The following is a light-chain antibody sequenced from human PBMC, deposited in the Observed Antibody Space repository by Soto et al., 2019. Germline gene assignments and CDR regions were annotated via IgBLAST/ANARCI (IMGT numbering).Light chain of an antibody. CDR2: DDS. J-gene: IGKJ5*01. CDR3: QQYNNWPPIT. V-gene: IGKV3-11*01. CDR1: QSITNY. Sequence: EIVMTQSPATLCVSPGERATLSCRASQSITNYLAWYQQKPGQAPRLLIYDDSHRATGIPARFSGSGSGTDFTLTISSLEPEDFAVYYCQQYNNWPPITFGQGTRLEIK.